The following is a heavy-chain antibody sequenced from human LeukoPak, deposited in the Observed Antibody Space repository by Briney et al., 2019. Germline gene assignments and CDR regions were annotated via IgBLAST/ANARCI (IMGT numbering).Heavy chain of an antibody. J-gene: IGHJ4*02. V-gene: IGHV4-4*07. Sequence: SEPLSLTCTVPGGSIISYYWSWIRQPAGKGLEWIGRIYTSVSTNYNPSLKSRVTMSVDTSKNQFSLRLSSVTAADTAVYYCARSFISVAGTFDSWGQGTLVTDYS. D-gene: IGHD6-19*01. CDR2: IYTSVST. CDR1: GGSIISYY. CDR3: ARSFISVAGTFDS.